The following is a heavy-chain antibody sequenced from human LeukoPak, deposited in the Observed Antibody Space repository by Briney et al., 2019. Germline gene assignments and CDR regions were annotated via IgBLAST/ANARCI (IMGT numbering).Heavy chain of an antibody. CDR3: AREVVLNAFDI. CDR1: GFTFSSYA. V-gene: IGHV3-30-3*01. CDR2: ISYDGSNK. D-gene: IGHD2-15*01. J-gene: IGHJ3*02. Sequence: GGSLRLSCAASGFTFSSYAMHWVRQAPGKGLEWVAVISYDGSNKYYADSVKSRFTISRDNSKNTLYLQMNSLRAEDTAVYYCAREVVLNAFDIWGQGTMVAVSS.